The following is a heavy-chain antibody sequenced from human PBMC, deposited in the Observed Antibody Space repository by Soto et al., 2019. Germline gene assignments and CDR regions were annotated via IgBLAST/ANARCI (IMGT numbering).Heavy chain of an antibody. V-gene: IGHV3-33*01. Sequence: PGGSLRLSCAASGFTFSSYGMHWVRQAPGKGLEWVAVIWYDGSNKYYADSVKGRFTISTDNSKNTLYLQMNSLRAEDTAVYYCSRELGEAYYYYGMDVWGQGTTVTVSS. CDR3: SRELGEAYYYYGMDV. CDR2: IWYDGSNK. CDR1: GFTFSSYG. J-gene: IGHJ6*02.